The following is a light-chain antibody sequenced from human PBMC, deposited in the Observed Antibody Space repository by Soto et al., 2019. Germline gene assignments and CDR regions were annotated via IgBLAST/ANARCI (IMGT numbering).Light chain of an antibody. CDR3: RSPTIGHTLV. CDR1: SSDVVPYDS. J-gene: IGLJ2*01. CDR2: EVS. V-gene: IGLV2-14*01. Sequence: QSALTQPASVSGSPGQSITISCTGTSSDVVPYDSVSWYQHHPGKAPKLMIYEVSNRPSGVSYRFSGSKSGNTASLNISGLQVNDEADYYCRSPTIGHTLVLGGGNKLAVL.